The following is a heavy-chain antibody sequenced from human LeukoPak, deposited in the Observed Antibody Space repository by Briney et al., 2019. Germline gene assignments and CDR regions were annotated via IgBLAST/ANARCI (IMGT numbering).Heavy chain of an antibody. V-gene: IGHV4-30-4*08. CDR2: IYYTGST. CDR3: ATTARHCSDY. CDR1: GGSINSGDFY. J-gene: IGHJ4*02. Sequence: SETLSLTCTVSGGSINSGDFYWSWIRQPPGKGLEWIGYIYYTGSTYYNPSLKSRVTISIDTSKNQFSLRLSSVTAADTAVYYCATTARHCSDYWGQGTLVTVSS. D-gene: IGHD5-18*01.